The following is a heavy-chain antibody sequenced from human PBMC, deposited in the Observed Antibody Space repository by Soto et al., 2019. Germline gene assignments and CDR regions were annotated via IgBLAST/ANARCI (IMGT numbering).Heavy chain of an antibody. CDR2: IFNSGTI. Sequence: QVELQESGPGLVKTSENLSLACSVFGASVNSYYWSWIRQSPGRGLEWIGHIFNSGTIHYNPSLKSRVTMSVDSSKNQVSLKMNSVTAADTAIYYCGRDLLATASARLYFYYGLDVWGQGTAVTVCS. D-gene: IGHD3-3*02. CDR1: GASVNSYY. CDR3: GRDLLATASARLYFYYGLDV. V-gene: IGHV4-59*02. J-gene: IGHJ6*02.